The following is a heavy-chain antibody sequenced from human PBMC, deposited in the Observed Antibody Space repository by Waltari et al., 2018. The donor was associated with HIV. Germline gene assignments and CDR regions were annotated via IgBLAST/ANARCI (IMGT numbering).Heavy chain of an antibody. CDR2: INSDGSIT. J-gene: IGHJ1*01. Sequence: EVQLMESGGGLVQPGGSMRLSWAASGFTISSYWMTWVPQPPGKGLFWVLRINSDGSITSHADSVKGRFTISRDNARNTLYLQMNSLGAEDMAMYYCAKGGTSGYTFGFGRWGQGTLVTVSS. CDR1: GFTISSYW. V-gene: IGHV3-74*01. CDR3: AKGGTSGYTFGFGR. D-gene: IGHD5-18*01.